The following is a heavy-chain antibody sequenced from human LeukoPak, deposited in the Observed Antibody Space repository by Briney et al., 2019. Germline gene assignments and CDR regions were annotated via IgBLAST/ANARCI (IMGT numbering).Heavy chain of an antibody. J-gene: IGHJ6*03. CDR2: INPSGGST. Sequence: ASVKVSCKASGYTFTSYYMHWVRQAPGQGLEWMGIINPSGGSTSYAQKFQGRVTMTRDTSTSTVYMELSSLRSEDTAVYYCARDAIAVAATFYYYYYMDVWGKGTTVTVSS. CDR1: GYTFTSYY. D-gene: IGHD6-19*01. CDR3: ARDAIAVAATFYYYYYMDV. V-gene: IGHV1-46*01.